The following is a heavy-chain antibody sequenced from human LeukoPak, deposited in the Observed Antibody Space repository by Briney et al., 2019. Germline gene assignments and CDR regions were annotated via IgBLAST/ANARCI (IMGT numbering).Heavy chain of an antibody. CDR1: GYTLTELS. CDR2: FDPEDGET. V-gene: IGHV1-24*01. D-gene: IGHD1-14*01. Sequence: GASVKVSCKVSGYTLTELSMHWVRQAPGKGLEWMGGFDPEDGETIYAQKFQGRVTMTEDTSTDTAYMELSSLRSEDTAVYYCATPVATTGAFDIWGQGTMVAVSS. J-gene: IGHJ3*02. CDR3: ATPVATTGAFDI.